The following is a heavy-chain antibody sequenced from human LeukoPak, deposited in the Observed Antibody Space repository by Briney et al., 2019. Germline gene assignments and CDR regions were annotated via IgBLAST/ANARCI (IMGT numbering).Heavy chain of an antibody. D-gene: IGHD3-10*01. CDR2: IYYSGST. CDR1: GGSISSGGYY. J-gene: IGHJ5*02. V-gene: IGHV4-31*03. CDR3: ARGARGVISETNWFDP. Sequence: PSETLSLTCTVSGGSISSGGYYWSWIRQHPGKGLEWIGHIYYSGSTYYNPSLKSRVTISVDTSKNQFSLKLSSVTAADTAVYYCARGARGVISETNWFDPWGQGTLVTVSS.